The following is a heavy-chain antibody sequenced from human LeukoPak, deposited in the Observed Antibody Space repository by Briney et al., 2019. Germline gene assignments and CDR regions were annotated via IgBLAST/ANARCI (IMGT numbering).Heavy chain of an antibody. CDR1: GGSISSNSDF. J-gene: IGHJ4*02. V-gene: IGHV4-39*01. CDR2: IYYSGIT. Sequence: PSETLSLTCTVSGGSISSNSDFWGWIRQPPGKGLEWIGSIYYSGITHYNPPLKSRVTVSVDTSKNQFSLRLTSVTAADTAVYYCARHGRSNSSWYYFNYWGQGILVTVSS. D-gene: IGHD6-13*01. CDR3: ARHGRSNSSWYYFNY.